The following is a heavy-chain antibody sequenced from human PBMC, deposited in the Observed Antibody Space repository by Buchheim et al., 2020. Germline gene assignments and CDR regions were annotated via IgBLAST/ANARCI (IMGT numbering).Heavy chain of an antibody. D-gene: IGHD5-24*01. CDR2: ITSGGNYM. V-gene: IGHV3-11*01. CDR1: GFTFRDHY. J-gene: IGHJ4*02. CDR3: ARDRDGYNLIGYTCDY. Sequence: QVQLVESGGGLVEPGGSLRLSCAASGFTFRDHYMSWIRQAPGQGLEWISFITSGGNYMYYADSVKGRFTISRDNGKNSLYLQMNSLRAEDTAVYYCARDRDGYNLIGYTCDYWGQGTL.